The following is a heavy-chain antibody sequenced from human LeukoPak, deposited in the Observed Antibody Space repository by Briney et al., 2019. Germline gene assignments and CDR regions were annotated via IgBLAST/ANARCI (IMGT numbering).Heavy chain of an antibody. CDR2: INPSSGDT. Sequence: ASVKVSCKASGYTFTNYYIHWVRQAPGQGLEWMGWINPSSGDTRSLQQFQGRVTMTRDTSKNQFSLKLSSVTAADTAVYYCARGVPEEMATIGSHYFDYWGQGTLVTVSS. D-gene: IGHD5-24*01. CDR3: ARGVPEEMATIGSHYFDY. CDR1: GYTFTNYY. J-gene: IGHJ4*02. V-gene: IGHV1-2*02.